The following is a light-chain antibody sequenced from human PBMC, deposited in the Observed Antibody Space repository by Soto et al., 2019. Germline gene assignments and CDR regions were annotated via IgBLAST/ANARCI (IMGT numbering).Light chain of an antibody. CDR1: QSVNNN. CDR2: GAS. Sequence: EIVMTQSPATLSVSPGERATLSCRASQSVNNNLAWYQKKPGQAPRLLIFGASTRATGIPASFSGSGSGTDFTLTISSLQAEDVAVYYCQHYTTIPRTFGQGTKVDIK. CDR3: QHYTTIPRT. J-gene: IGKJ1*01. V-gene: IGKV3-15*01.